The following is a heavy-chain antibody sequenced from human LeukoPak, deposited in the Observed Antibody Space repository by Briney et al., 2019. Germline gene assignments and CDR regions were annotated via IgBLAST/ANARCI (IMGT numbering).Heavy chain of an antibody. CDR2: IYHSGST. V-gene: IGHV4-38-2*02. D-gene: IGHD1-14*01. J-gene: IGHJ4*02. CDR1: GYSISSGYY. CDR3: AREGAGGKDY. Sequence: SETLSLTCAVPGYSISSGYYWGWIRQPPGKGLEWIGSIYHSGSTYYNPSLKSRVTISVDTSKNQFSLELSSVTAADTAVYYCAREGAGGKDYWGQGTLVTVSS.